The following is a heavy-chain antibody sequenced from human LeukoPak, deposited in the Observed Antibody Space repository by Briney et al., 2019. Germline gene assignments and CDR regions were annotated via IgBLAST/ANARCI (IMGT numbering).Heavy chain of an antibody. CDR1: GFTFSSYA. Sequence: GGSLRLSCAASGFTFSSYAMSWVRKAPGKGLEWVSAISGSGGSTYYADSVKGRFTISRDNSKNTLYLQMNSLRAEDTAVYYCARTARDYDILTGEFDYWGQGTLVTVSS. CDR3: ARTARDYDILTGEFDY. V-gene: IGHV3-23*01. CDR2: ISGSGGST. J-gene: IGHJ4*02. D-gene: IGHD3-9*01.